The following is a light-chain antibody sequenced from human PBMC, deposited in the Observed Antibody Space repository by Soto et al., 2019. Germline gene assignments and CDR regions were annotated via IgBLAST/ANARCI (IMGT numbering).Light chain of an antibody. Sequence: QSALTQPPSASGSPGQSVTIACTGTSSDVGGYKYVSWYQQHPGKAPKLMIYEVSNRPSGVSNRFSGSKSGNTASLTISGLQAEDEADYYCSSSTINNTVLFGGGTKVTVL. J-gene: IGLJ2*01. CDR2: EVS. CDR3: SSSTINNTVL. CDR1: SSDVGGYKY. V-gene: IGLV2-14*01.